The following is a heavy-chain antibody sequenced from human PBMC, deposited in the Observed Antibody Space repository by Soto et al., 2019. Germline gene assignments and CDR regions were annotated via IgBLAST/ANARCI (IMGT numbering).Heavy chain of an antibody. CDR1: GYTFTGYY. CDR2: INPNSGGT. J-gene: IGHJ5*02. V-gene: IGHV1-2*04. Sequence: ASVKVSCKASGYTFTGYYMHWVRQAPGQGLEWMGWINPNSGGTNYAQKFQGWVTMTRDTSISTAYMELSRLRSDDTAVYYCARAVRWPYSGSYNWFDPWGQGTLVTVSS. CDR3: ARAVRWPYSGSYNWFDP. D-gene: IGHD1-26*01.